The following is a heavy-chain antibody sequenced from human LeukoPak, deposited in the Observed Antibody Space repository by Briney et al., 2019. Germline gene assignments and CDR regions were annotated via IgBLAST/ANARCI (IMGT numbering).Heavy chain of an antibody. Sequence: GRSLRLSCAASGFTFSSYAMHWVRQAPGKGLEWVAVISYDGSNKYYADSVKGRFTISRDNSKNTLYLQMYSLRAEDTAVYYCARDLDYYDSSGYTDYWGQGTLVTVSS. D-gene: IGHD3-22*01. V-gene: IGHV3-30-3*01. CDR3: ARDLDYYDSSGYTDY. J-gene: IGHJ4*02. CDR1: GFTFSSYA. CDR2: ISYDGSNK.